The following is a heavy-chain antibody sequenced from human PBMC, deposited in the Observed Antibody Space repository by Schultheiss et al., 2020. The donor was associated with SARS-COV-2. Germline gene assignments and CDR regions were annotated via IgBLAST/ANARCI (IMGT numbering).Heavy chain of an antibody. CDR2: ISYDGSNK. V-gene: IGHV3-30*04. Sequence: GESLKISCAASGFTFSSYAMHRVRQAPGKGLEWVAVISYDGSNKYYADSVKGRFTISRDNSKNTLYLQMNSLRAEDTAVYYCAKEGGGKDYDIGTEYYYFDYWGQGTLVTVSS. J-gene: IGHJ4*02. D-gene: IGHD3-9*01. CDR1: GFTFSSYA. CDR3: AKEGGGKDYDIGTEYYYFDY.